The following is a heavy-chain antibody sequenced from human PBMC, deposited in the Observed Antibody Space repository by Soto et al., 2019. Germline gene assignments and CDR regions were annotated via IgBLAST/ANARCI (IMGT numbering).Heavy chain of an antibody. CDR3: ARDREIVVGPKYYYYGTDV. D-gene: IGHD3-22*01. CDR2: INPSGGST. V-gene: IGHV1-46*01. CDR1: GYSITSYY. Sequence: ASVKVACKASGYSITSYYMHWGRQDTRQGLEWMGIINPSGGSTSYAQKFQGRVTMTRDTSTSTVYMELSSLGSEDTAVYYCARDREIVVGPKYYYYGTDVWGQGTTVTVSS. J-gene: IGHJ6*02.